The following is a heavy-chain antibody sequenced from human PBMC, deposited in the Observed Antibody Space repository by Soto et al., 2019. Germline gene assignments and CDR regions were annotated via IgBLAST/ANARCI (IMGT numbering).Heavy chain of an antibody. CDR2: IYYSGST. D-gene: IGHD6-19*01. CDR1: GGSISSYY. Sequence: PSETLSLTCTVSGGSISSYYWSWIRQPPGKGLEWIGYIYYSGSTNYNPSLKSRVTISVDTSKNQFSLKLSSVTAADTAVYYCARHGYSSGRSLAYWGQGTLVTVSS. CDR3: ARHGYSSGRSLAY. V-gene: IGHV4-59*08. J-gene: IGHJ4*02.